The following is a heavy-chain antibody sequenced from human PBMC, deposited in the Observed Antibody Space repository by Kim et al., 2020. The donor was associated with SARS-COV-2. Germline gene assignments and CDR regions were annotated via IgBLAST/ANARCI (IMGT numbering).Heavy chain of an antibody. J-gene: IGHJ5*02. CDR2: INHSGST. Sequence: SETLSLTCAVYGGSFSGYYWSWIRQPPGKGLEWIGEINHSGSTNYNPSLKSRVTISVDTSKNQFSLKLSSVTAADTAVYYCARAMGSSSPFHPPARQGPRRKNWFDPWGQGTLVTVSS. V-gene: IGHV4-34*01. D-gene: IGHD6-13*01. CDR3: ARAMGSSSPFHPPARQGPRRKNWFDP. CDR1: GGSFSGYY.